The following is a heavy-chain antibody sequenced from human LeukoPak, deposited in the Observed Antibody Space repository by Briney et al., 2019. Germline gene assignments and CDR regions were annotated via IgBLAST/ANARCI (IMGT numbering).Heavy chain of an antibody. Sequence: GGSLRLSCAASGFTFSDYYMSWIRQAPGKGLEWLSYISSSGTTIYYADSVKGRFTISRDNAKNSLYLQMNSLRAEDTAVYYCARGADSSSWFANYYYSMDVWGKGTTVTVSS. V-gene: IGHV3-11*04. CDR1: GFTFSDYY. D-gene: IGHD6-13*01. J-gene: IGHJ6*03. CDR2: ISSSGTTI. CDR3: ARGADSSSWFANYYYSMDV.